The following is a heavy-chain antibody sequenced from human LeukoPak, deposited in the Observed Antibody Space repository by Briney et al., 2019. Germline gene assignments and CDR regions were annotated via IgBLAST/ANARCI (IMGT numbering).Heavy chain of an antibody. CDR2: INPNSGGT. D-gene: IGHD6-13*01. Sequence: GASVKVSCKASGYTFTGYCMHWVRQAPRQGLEWMGWINPNSGGTNYAQKFQGRVTMTRDTSISTAYMELSRLRSDDTAVYYCAREGYSSSWYWGYYFDYWGQGTLVTVSS. J-gene: IGHJ4*02. V-gene: IGHV1-2*02. CDR3: AREGYSSSWYWGYYFDY. CDR1: GYTFTGYC.